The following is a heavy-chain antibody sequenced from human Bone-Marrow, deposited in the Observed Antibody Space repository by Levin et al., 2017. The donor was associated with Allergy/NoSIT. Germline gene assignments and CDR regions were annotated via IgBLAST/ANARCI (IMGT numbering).Heavy chain of an antibody. V-gene: IGHV4-59*01. Sequence: PSSPLSLPFPFSCFSIRLFYLFGIRQPPGPFLSFLFSFSSLGRPPSHPSLKSRVTISIDTFEKQFSLKLNSVTAADTAVYYCARETNYYGSGSHYNSPHFDYWGQGTLVTVSS. D-gene: IGHD3-10*01. CDR1: CFSIRLFY. J-gene: IGHJ4*02. CDR3: ARETNYYGSGSHYNSPHFDY. CDR2: FSSLGRP.